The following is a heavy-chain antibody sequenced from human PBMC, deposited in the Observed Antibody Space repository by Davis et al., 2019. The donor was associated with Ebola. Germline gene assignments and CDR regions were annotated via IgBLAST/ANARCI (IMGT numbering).Heavy chain of an antibody. CDR2: ISGSGSST. J-gene: IGHJ4*02. D-gene: IGHD6-13*01. Sequence: GESLKISCAASGFTFSNYAMSWVRQATGQGLEWVSAISGSGSSTYYADSVKGRFTISRDNSKNALYLQVNSLRAEDTAVYYCAKRVGYTFDYWGQGTLVTVSS. V-gene: IGHV3-23*01. CDR1: GFTFSNYA. CDR3: AKRVGYTFDY.